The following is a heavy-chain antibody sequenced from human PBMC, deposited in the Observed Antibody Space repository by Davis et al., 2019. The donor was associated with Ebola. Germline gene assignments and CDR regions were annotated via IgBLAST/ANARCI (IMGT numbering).Heavy chain of an antibody. V-gene: IGHV1-2*02. J-gene: IGHJ6*02. CDR1: GYTFTGYY. CDR2: INPNSGGT. CDR3: ARDGVDILTGSYYYYGMDV. D-gene: IGHD3-9*01. Sequence: ASVKVSCKASGYTFTGYYMHWVRQAPGQGLEWMGWINPNSGGTNYAQKFQGRVTMTRDTSISTAYMELGRLRSDDTAVYYCARDGVDILTGSYYYYGMDVWGQGTTVTVSS.